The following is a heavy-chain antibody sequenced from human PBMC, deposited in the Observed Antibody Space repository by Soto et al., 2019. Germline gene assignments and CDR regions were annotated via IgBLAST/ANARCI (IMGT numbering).Heavy chain of an antibody. CDR3: ARGLYYYDTSGYY. D-gene: IGHD3-22*01. Sequence: GGTLRLSCAASGFPLSSYSMNWVRQAPGKGLERVSYISSSSSTIYYADSVKGRFTISRDNAKNSLYLQMNSLRAEDTAVYYCARGLYYYDTSGYYWGQGTLVTVSS. V-gene: IGHV3-48*01. CDR2: ISSSSSTI. J-gene: IGHJ4*02. CDR1: GFPLSSYS.